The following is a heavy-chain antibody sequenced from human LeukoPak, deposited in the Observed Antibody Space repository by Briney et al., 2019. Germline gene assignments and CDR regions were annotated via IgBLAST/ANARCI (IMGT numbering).Heavy chain of an antibody. D-gene: IGHD6-13*01. V-gene: IGHV1-69*04. J-gene: IGHJ5*02. CDR2: IIPIFGIA. CDR3: ARGLIADSAGWFDP. Sequence: GASVKVSCKASGGTFSSYAISWVRQAPGQGLEWMGRIIPIFGIANYAQKFQGRVTITADKSTSTAYMELSSVRSEDTAVYYCARGLIADSAGWFDPWGQGTLVTVSS. CDR1: GGTFSSYA.